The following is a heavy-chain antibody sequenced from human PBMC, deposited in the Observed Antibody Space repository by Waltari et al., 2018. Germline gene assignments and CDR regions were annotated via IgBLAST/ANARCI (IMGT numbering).Heavy chain of an antibody. V-gene: IGHV3-48*01. Sequence: DVHLVESGGALVKPGGSLRLSCAGSGFTFSSYNMAWVRQAPGKGLEWISYISSSGGSTYDADSVKGRFTISRDNANNVLYLQMSSLRVEDTAVYFCSRGHGANSPGPLGSWGQGTLVTVSS. CDR1: GFTFSSYN. CDR2: ISSSGGST. J-gene: IGHJ5*02. CDR3: SRGHGANSPGPLGS. D-gene: IGHD4-17*01.